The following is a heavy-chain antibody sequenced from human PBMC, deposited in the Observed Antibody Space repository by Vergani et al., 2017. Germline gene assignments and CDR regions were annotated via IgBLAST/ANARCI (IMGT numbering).Heavy chain of an antibody. J-gene: IGHJ4*02. Sequence: QVQLVQSGAEVKKPGASVKVSCKASGYTFTSYGISWVRQAPGQGLEWMGWISAYNGNTNYAQKLQGRVTMTTDTSTSTAYMELRSLRSDDTAVYYCARVPPLRYCSSTSCYNNFDYWGQGTLVTVSS. D-gene: IGHD2-2*02. CDR3: ARVPPLRYCSSTSCYNNFDY. V-gene: IGHV1-18*01. CDR2: ISAYNGNT. CDR1: GYTFTSYG.